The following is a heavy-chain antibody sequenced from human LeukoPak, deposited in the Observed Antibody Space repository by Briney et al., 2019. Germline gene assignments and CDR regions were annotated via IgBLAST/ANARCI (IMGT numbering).Heavy chain of an antibody. V-gene: IGHV3-21*01. CDR3: ARRSGLGIYSYGPFDP. Sequence: GGSLRLSCAASGFTFSSYSMNWVRQAPGKGLEWVSSISSSSSYIYYADSVKGRFTISRDNAKNSLYLQMNSLRAEDTAVYYCARRSGLGIYSYGPFDPWGQGTLVTVSS. CDR1: GFTFSSYS. J-gene: IGHJ5*02. CDR2: ISSSSSYI. D-gene: IGHD5-18*01.